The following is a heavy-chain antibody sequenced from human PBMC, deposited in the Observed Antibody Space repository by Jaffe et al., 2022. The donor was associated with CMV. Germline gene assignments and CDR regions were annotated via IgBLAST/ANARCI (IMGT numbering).Heavy chain of an antibody. CDR2: ISYDGSNK. D-gene: IGHD5-12*01. CDR3: AKDYLDSGYAGYYYYGMDV. V-gene: IGHV3-30*18. J-gene: IGHJ6*02. CDR1: GFTFSSYG. Sequence: QVQLVESGGGVVQPGRSLRLSCAASGFTFSSYGMHWVRQAPGKGLEWVAVISYDGSNKYYADSVKGRFTISRDNSKNTLYLQMNSLRAEDTAVYYCAKDYLDSGYAGYYYYGMDVWGQGTTVTVSS.